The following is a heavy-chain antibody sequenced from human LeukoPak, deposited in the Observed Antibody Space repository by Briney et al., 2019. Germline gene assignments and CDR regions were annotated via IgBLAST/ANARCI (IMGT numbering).Heavy chain of an antibody. Sequence: SETLSLTCTVSGGSISSSSYYWGWIRQPPGKGLEWIGSIYYSGSTYYNPSLKSRVTISVDTSKNQFSLKLSSVTAADTAVYYCASGAEDAFDIWGQGTMVTVSS. CDR2: IYYSGST. J-gene: IGHJ3*02. D-gene: IGHD1-14*01. CDR1: GGSISSSSYY. V-gene: IGHV4-39*01. CDR3: ASGAEDAFDI.